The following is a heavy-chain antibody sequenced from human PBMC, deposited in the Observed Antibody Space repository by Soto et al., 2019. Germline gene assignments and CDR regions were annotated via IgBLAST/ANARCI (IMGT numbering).Heavy chain of an antibody. CDR3: ARGGDIVVVPAARGYDYYYGMDV. CDR2: IIPIFGTA. V-gene: IGHV1-69*01. D-gene: IGHD2-2*01. J-gene: IGHJ6*02. Sequence: QVQLVQSGAEVKKPGSSVKVSCKASGGTFSSYAISWVRQAPGQGLEWMGGIIPIFGTANYAQKFQGRVTITADESTSTAYMELSSLRSEDTAVYYCARGGDIVVVPAARGYDYYYGMDVWGHGTTVTVSS. CDR1: GGTFSSYA.